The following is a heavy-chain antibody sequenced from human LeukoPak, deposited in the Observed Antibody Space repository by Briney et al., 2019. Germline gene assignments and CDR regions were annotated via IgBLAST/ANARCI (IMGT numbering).Heavy chain of an antibody. CDR2: IYHNGST. J-gene: IGHJ3*02. CDR3: ARHRKLWFGTYDAFDI. CDR1: GYSISSGYY. Sequence: SETLSLTCTVSGYSISSGYYWGWIRQPPGKGLEWIGRIYHNGSTNYNPSLKSRLTISVDTSKNQFSLKLSSVTAADTAVYYCARHRKLWFGTYDAFDIWGQGTMVTVSS. V-gene: IGHV4-38-2*02. D-gene: IGHD3-10*01.